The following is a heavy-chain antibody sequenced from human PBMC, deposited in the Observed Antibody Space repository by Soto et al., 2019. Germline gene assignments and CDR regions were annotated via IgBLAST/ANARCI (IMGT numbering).Heavy chain of an antibody. J-gene: IGHJ6*02. CDR1: GFNVNNYG. V-gene: IGHV3-23*01. D-gene: IGHD6-13*01. CDR3: ARARSTAASDAMDV. Sequence: GGSLRLSCAASGFNVNNYGMDWVRQAPGKGLEWVSAMSDSGSSTYYADSVKGRFTISRDNSKNTLYLQMNSLRAEDTALYYCARARSTAASDAMDVWGQGTTVTVSS. CDR2: MSDSGSST.